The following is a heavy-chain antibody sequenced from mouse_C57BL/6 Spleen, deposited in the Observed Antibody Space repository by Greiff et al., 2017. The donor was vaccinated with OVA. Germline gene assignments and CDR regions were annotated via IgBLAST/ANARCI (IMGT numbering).Heavy chain of an antibody. D-gene: IGHD4-1*01. CDR1: GFTFNTYA. Sequence: VQLQQSGGGLVQPKGSLKLSCAASGFTFNTYAMHWVRQAPGKGLEWVARIRSKSSNYATYYADSVKDRFTISRDDSQSMLYLQMNNLKTEDTAMYYCVRSLTGKLYFDVWGTGTTVTVSS. J-gene: IGHJ1*03. CDR3: VRSLTGKLYFDV. CDR2: IRSKSSNYAT. V-gene: IGHV10-3*01.